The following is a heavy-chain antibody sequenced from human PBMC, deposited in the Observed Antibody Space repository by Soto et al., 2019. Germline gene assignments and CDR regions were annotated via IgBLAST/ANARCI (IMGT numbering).Heavy chain of an antibody. J-gene: IGHJ4*02. V-gene: IGHV3-21*01. CDR3: ARVDTAMAKPGDY. Sequence: GGSLRLSCAASGFTFSSYSMNWFRQAPGKGLEWVSSISSSSSYIYYADSVKGRFTISRDNAKNSLYLQMNSLRAEDTAVYYCARVDTAMAKPGDYWGQGTLVTVSS. CDR2: ISSSSSYI. CDR1: GFTFSSYS. D-gene: IGHD5-18*01.